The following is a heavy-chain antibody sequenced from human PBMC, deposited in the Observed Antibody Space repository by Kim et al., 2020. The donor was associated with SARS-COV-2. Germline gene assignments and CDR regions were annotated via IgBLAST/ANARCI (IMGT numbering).Heavy chain of an antibody. CDR1: GYIFTDYH. V-gene: IGHV1-46*03. Sequence: ASVKVSCNASGYIFTDYHIHWVRQAPGQGLEWMGIMMSSGDRAFYAEDLRDRITVTRDTSTSTAYMELHSLTSEDTAVYFCIREFPSDFHLSFWGQGTLVTVSS. D-gene: IGHD2-21*02. CDR2: MMSSGDRA. J-gene: IGHJ1*01. CDR3: IREFPSDFHLSF.